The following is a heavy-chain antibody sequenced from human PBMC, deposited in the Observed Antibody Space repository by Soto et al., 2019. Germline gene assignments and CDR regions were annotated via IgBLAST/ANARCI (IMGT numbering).Heavy chain of an antibody. CDR2: IDPSDSYT. V-gene: IGHV5-10-1*01. J-gene: IGHJ4*02. D-gene: IGHD2-2*01. Sequence: PGESLKISCKGSGYSFTSYWISWVRQMPGKGLEWMGRIDPSDSYTNYSPSFQGHVTISADKSISTAYLQWSSLKASDTATYYCARGFLGHCGRTSCYQLDYWGQGSLVTVSS. CDR3: ARGFLGHCGRTSCYQLDY. CDR1: GYSFTSYW.